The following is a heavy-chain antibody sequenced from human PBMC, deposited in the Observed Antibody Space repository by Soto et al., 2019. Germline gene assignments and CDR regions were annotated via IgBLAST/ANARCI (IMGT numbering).Heavy chain of an antibody. CDR3: ARDGDSAGDLSADAFDI. V-gene: IGHV1-69*06. CDR1: GGTFSSYA. J-gene: IGHJ3*02. Sequence: QVQLVQSGAEVKKPGSSVKVSCKASGGTFSSYAISWVRQAPGQGLEWMGGIIPIFGTANYAQKFQGRVTITADKSTSRAYMELSSLRSEDTAVYYCARDGDSAGDLSADAFDIWGQGTMVTVSS. CDR2: IIPIFGTA. D-gene: IGHD2-21*02.